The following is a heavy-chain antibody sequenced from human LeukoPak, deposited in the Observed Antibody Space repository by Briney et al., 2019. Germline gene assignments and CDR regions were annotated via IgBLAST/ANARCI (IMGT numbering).Heavy chain of an antibody. J-gene: IGHJ4*02. V-gene: IGHV3-23*01. CDR3: VRGPHIAATSY. Sequence: GGSLRLSCVASGFTFSNYAMSWVRQAPNKGLDWVSVVSGSSHKIRYADSVKGRFTISRDNFENTLYLQMNNLRAEDTAVYYCVRGPHIAATSYWGQGTLVTVSS. D-gene: IGHD6-25*01. CDR1: GFTFSNYA. CDR2: VSGSSHKI.